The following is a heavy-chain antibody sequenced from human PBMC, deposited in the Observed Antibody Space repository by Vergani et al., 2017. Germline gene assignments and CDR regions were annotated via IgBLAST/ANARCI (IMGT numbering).Heavy chain of an antibody. V-gene: IGHV3-7*01. CDR3: ARVGRGTARDY. Sequence: EVHLEESGGGLVQPGGSLRLSCAASGFTFGDYYMAWIRLAPGKGLDWVANIKQDGSEKYYVDSVKGRFTISRDNAKNSLYLQMNSLRAEDTAVYYCARVGRGTARDYWGQGTLVTVSS. CDR1: GFTFGDYY. CDR2: IKQDGSEK. J-gene: IGHJ4*02. D-gene: IGHD3-10*01.